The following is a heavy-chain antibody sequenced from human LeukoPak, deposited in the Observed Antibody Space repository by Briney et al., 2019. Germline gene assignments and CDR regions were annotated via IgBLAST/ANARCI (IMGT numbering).Heavy chain of an antibody. CDR3: ARGPGSCSGGSCYSRGGEYYYYGMDV. CDR2: ISSSSSYT. V-gene: IGHV3-11*06. Sequence: GGSLRLSCAASGFTFSDYYMIWIRQAPGKGLEWVSYISSSSSYTNYADSVKGRFTISRDNAKNSLYLQMNSLRAEDTAVYYCARGPGSCSGGSCYSRGGEYYYYGMDVWGQGTTVTVSS. J-gene: IGHJ6*02. D-gene: IGHD2-15*01. CDR1: GFTFSDYY.